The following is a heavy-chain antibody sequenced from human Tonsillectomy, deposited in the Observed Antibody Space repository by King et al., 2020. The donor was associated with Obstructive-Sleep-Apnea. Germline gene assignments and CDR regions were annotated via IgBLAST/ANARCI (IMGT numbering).Heavy chain of an antibody. V-gene: IGHV1-8*01. CDR1: GYTFTSYH. D-gene: IGHD3-10*01. Sequence: VQLVESGAEVRKPGASVKVSCKASGYTFTSYHINWVRQATGQGLEWMGWMNPNSGYKGYAQNFQGRITLTRNTSLNTAYMELRSLRSEDTAVYYCARGQAGDFDYWGQGTLVTVSS. CDR2: MNPNSGYK. CDR3: ARGQAGDFDY. J-gene: IGHJ4*02.